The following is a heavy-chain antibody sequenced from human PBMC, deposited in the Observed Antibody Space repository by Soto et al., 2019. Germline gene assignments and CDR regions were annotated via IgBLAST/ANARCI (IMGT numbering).Heavy chain of an antibody. CDR2: ISGSGGRT. V-gene: IGHV3-23*01. CDR3: ANERLSRGYFDQ. D-gene: IGHD3-22*01. J-gene: IGHJ4*02. CDR1: RFTFSTYA. Sequence: EVQLLESGGGLVQPGGSLRLSCAASRFTFSTYAMSWVRQAPGKGLEWVSAISGSGGRTYYADSVKGRFTISRDNSKNTLSLRMNSLRAEDTAVYYCANERLSRGYFDQWGQGTLVTVSS.